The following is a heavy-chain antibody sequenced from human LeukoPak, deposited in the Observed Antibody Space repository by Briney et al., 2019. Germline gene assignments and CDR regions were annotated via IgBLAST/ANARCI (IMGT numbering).Heavy chain of an antibody. CDR3: ARHLYRGVTEY. J-gene: IGHJ4*02. CDR2: IFHTGST. CDR1: GYSISDGTYY. D-gene: IGHD3-10*01. V-gene: IGHV4-39*01. Sequence: SETLSLTCSVSGYSISDGTYYWGWIRQPPGKGLEWIGNIFHTGSTLYNPPLRSRVTMSVDTSKNQFSLQLSSVTAADTAVFYCARHLYRGVTEYWGQGTLVTVSS.